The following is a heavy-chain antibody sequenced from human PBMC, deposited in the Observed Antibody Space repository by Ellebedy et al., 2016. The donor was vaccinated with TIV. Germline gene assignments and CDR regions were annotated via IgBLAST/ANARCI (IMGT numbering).Heavy chain of an antibody. V-gene: IGHV3-74*01. J-gene: IGHJ4*02. CDR2: INNDGTAT. CDR1: GFSFSWHW. D-gene: IGHD6-6*01. CDR3: ARGSTGPDY. Sequence: GGSLRLXXAASGFSFSWHWMHWVRQAPGKGLVWVSRINNDGTATTYADSVKGRFTISRDNTKNTLYLQMNSLRADDTAVYYCARGSTGPDYWGQGTLVTVSS.